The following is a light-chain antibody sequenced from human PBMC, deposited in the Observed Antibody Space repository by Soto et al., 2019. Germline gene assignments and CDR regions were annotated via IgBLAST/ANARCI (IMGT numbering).Light chain of an antibody. J-gene: IGKJ4*01. CDR3: QQLKTYPQVT. CDR1: QDIGNF. Sequence: QLTQSPSFLSASVGGRVTITCRASQDIGNFLAWYQQQPGKAPKLLMYAASTLQSGVPSRFSGSGSGTEFTLTITHLAPEDCATYYCQQLKTYPQVTFGGGTKVESK. CDR2: AAS. V-gene: IGKV1-9*01.